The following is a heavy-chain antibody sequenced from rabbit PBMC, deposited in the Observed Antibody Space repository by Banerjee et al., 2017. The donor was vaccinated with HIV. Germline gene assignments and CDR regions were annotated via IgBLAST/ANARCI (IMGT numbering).Heavy chain of an antibody. J-gene: IGHJ4*01. CDR3: ARDGTGRGPDLDL. CDR2: INTGSGSA. CDR1: GFDFSSNA. D-gene: IGHD4-1*01. Sequence: QEQLVESGGGLVQPEGSLTLTCKASGFDFSSNAMCWVRQAPGKGLEWIACINTGSGSAYYASWAKGRFPISKTSSTTVTLQMTSLTAADTATYFCARDGTGRGPDLDLWGPGTLVTVS. V-gene: IGHV1S45*01.